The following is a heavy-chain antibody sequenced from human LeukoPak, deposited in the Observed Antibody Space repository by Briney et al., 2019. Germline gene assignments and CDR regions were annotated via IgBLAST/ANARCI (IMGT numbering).Heavy chain of an antibody. CDR2: IYHSGST. Sequence: PSETLSLTWAVSGYSISSGYYWGWIRQPPGKGLEWIGSIYHSGSTYYNPSLKSRVTISVDTSKNQFSLKLSSVTAADTAVYYCARLLGRWFDPWGQGTLVTVSS. CDR3: ARLLGRWFDP. J-gene: IGHJ5*02. CDR1: GYSISSGYY. D-gene: IGHD7-27*01. V-gene: IGHV4-38-2*01.